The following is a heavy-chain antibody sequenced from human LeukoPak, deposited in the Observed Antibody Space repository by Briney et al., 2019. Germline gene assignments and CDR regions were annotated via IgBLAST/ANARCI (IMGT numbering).Heavy chain of an antibody. CDR2: ISSNGGST. V-gene: IGHV3-64D*06. Sequence: GGSLRLSCSASGFTFSSYAMHWVRQAPGKGLEYVSAISSNGGSTYYADSVKGRFTISRDNSKNTLYLQMSSLRAEDTAVYYCVKGEALIAVAGIAFYIWGQGTMVTVSS. D-gene: IGHD6-19*01. CDR1: GFTFSSYA. J-gene: IGHJ3*02. CDR3: VKGEALIAVAGIAFYI.